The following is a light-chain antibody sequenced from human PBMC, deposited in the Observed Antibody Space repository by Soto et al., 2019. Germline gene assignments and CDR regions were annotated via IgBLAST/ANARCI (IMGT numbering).Light chain of an antibody. CDR3: QKYNNAPWT. J-gene: IGKJ1*01. CDR2: AAS. V-gene: IGKV1-27*01. CDR1: PDINNF. Sequence: DIQMTQSPSSLSASVGDRVTITCRASPDINNFLAWYQHKPGKVPKLLIYAASTLQSGVPSRFSGSGSGTAFTLTISSLHPEDVATYYCQKYNNAPWTFGQGTKVEIK.